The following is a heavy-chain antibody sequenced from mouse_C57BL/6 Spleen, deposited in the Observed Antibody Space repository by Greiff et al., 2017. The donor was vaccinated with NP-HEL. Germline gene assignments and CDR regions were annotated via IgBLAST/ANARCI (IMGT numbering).Heavy chain of an antibody. CDR2: ISYDGSN. Sequence: EVQLQQSGPGLVKPSQSLSLTCSVTGYSITSGYYWNWIRQFPGNKLEWMGYISYDGSNNYNPSLKNRISITRDTSQNQFFLKLNSVTTEDTATYYCARDYDYGGDWGPGTTLTVSS. CDR1: GYSITSGYY. D-gene: IGHD2-4*01. J-gene: IGHJ2*01. CDR3: ARDYDYGGD. V-gene: IGHV3-6*01.